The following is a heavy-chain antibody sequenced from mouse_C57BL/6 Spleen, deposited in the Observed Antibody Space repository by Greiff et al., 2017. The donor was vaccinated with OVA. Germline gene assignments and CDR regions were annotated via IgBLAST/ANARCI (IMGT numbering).Heavy chain of an antibody. CDR2: ISSGGDYI. CDR1: GFTFSSYA. CDR3: TRDRGYGSSYDY. D-gene: IGHD1-1*01. V-gene: IGHV5-9-1*02. Sequence: EVQGVESGEGLVKPGGSLKLSCAASGFTFSSYAMSWVRQTPEKRLEWVAYISSGGDYIYYADTVKGRFTISRDNARNTLYLQMSSLKSEDTAMYYCTRDRGYGSSYDYWGQGTTLTVSS. J-gene: IGHJ2*01.